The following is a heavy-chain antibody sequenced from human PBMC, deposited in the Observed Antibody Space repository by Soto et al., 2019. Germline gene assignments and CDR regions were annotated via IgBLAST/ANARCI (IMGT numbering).Heavy chain of an antibody. CDR3: AREAVGWSFAL. V-gene: IGHV3-74*01. D-gene: IGHD2-15*01. J-gene: IGHJ2*01. CDR1: GFTFSRYW. Sequence: EVQLVESGGGLVQPGGSLRLSCAASGFTFSRYWMHWVRQAPGKGLVWVSRINSDGSSTSYGDSVKGRYTISRDNAKNLLYLQMNSLRAAVTAVYYCAREAVGWSFALWGRGTLVTVSS. CDR2: INSDGSST.